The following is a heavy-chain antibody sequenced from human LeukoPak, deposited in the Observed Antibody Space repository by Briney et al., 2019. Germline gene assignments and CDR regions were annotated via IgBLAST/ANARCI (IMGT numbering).Heavy chain of an antibody. Sequence: SETLSLTCTVSGGSISSHYWSWIRQPPGKGLEWIGYTYYSGSTNYNLSLKSRVTMSVDTSENQFSLKLSSVTAADTAAYYCARGGWSHDYWGQGSLVTVSS. CDR1: GGSISSHY. J-gene: IGHJ4*02. CDR3: ARGGWSHDY. D-gene: IGHD6-19*01. CDR2: TYYSGST. V-gene: IGHV4-59*11.